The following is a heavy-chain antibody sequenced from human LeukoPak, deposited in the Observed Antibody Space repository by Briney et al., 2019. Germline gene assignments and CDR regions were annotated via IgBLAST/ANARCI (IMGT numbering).Heavy chain of an antibody. J-gene: IGHJ4*02. CDR3: ARAGGGSSGWSYFDY. Sequence: GGSLRLSCAASGFTFSRYWMTWGRQGPGKGLEWVSNINQDGSEKYYVDSVKGRFSISRDNAKNSLYLQMNNLRAEDTAVYYCARAGGGSSGWSYFDYWGRGTLVTVSS. CDR1: GFTFSRYW. CDR2: INQDGSEK. D-gene: IGHD6-19*01. V-gene: IGHV3-7*01.